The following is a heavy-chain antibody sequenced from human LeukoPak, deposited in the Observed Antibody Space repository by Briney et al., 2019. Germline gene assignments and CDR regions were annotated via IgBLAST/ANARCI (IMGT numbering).Heavy chain of an antibody. CDR3: ARGFLLRYFDPRPLHAFDI. CDR2: IYYSGST. D-gene: IGHD3-9*01. CDR1: GGSISSYY. J-gene: IGHJ3*02. Sequence: KPSETLSLTCTVSGGSISSYYWSWIRQPPGKGLEWIGYIYYSGSTNYNPSLKSRVTISVDTSKNQFSLKLSSVTAADTAVYYCARGFLLRYFDPRPLHAFDIWGQGTMVTVSS. V-gene: IGHV4-59*01.